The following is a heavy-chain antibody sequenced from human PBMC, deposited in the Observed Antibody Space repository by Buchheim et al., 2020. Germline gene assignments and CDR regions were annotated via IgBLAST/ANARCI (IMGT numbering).Heavy chain of an antibody. J-gene: IGHJ4*02. Sequence: QVQLQQWGAGLLKPSETLSLTCAVYGGSFSGYYWSWIRQPPGKGLEWIGEINHSGSTNYNPSLKSRVTISVDTSKHQFSLKLSSVTAADTAVYYCARKPWWGRAYYFDYWGQGTL. CDR2: INHSGST. D-gene: IGHD3-16*01. CDR3: ARKPWWGRAYYFDY. CDR1: GGSFSGYY. V-gene: IGHV4-34*01.